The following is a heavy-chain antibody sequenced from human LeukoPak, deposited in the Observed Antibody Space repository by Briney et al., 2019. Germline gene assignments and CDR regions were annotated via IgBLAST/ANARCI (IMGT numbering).Heavy chain of an antibody. V-gene: IGHV3-30*18. J-gene: IGHJ4*02. CDR1: AFTFSNYG. CDR3: AKDISGGDCPDY. CDR2: ISYDGSDK. D-gene: IGHD2-21*02. Sequence: TGGSLRLSCAASAFTFSNYGMHWVRQAPGKGLEWVAVISYDGSDKYYADSVKGRFTISRDNSKNTVFLQMNSLSTEDTAVYYCAKDISGGDCPDYWGQGTLVTVSS.